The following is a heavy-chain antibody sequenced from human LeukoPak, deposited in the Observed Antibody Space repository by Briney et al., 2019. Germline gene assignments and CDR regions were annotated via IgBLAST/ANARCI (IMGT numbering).Heavy chain of an antibody. Sequence: PGGSLRLSCAASGFTFSSYAMSWVRQAPGKGLEWVSSISGSGGNTFYADSVKGRFTISRDNSKNTLYLQMNSLRAEDTALYYCARDRSSGWDQALSYWGQGTLVTVSS. J-gene: IGHJ4*02. V-gene: IGHV3-23*01. D-gene: IGHD6-19*01. CDR3: ARDRSSGWDQALSY. CDR2: ISGSGGNT. CDR1: GFTFSSYA.